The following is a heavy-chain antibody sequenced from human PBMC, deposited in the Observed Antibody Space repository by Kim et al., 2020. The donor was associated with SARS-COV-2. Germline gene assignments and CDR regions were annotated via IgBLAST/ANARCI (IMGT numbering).Heavy chain of an antibody. Sequence: ASVKVSCKASGYTFTSYYMHWVRQAPGQGLEWMGIINPSGGSTSYAQKFQGRVTMTRDTSTSTVYMELSSLRSEDTAVYYCARVWSGYDTYYYGMDVWGQGTTVTVSS. CDR3: ARVWSGYDTYYYGMDV. J-gene: IGHJ6*02. D-gene: IGHD5-12*01. CDR2: INPSGGST. V-gene: IGHV1-46*01. CDR1: GYTFTSYY.